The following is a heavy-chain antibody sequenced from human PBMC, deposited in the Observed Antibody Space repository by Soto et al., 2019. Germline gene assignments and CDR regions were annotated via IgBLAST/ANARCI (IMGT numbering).Heavy chain of an antibody. J-gene: IGHJ4*02. Sequence: QVQLQQWGAGLLKPSETLSLTCAVYGASFSGYYWTWIRQPPGPGLEWTGEINHIGSTNYNPSLKSRVTSSVDTSKNQFSLKLTSVTAADTAVYYCARDKITSLFDYWGQGTLVTVSS. CDR3: ARDKITSLFDY. D-gene: IGHD3-10*01. CDR2: INHIGST. CDR1: GASFSGYY. V-gene: IGHV4-34*01.